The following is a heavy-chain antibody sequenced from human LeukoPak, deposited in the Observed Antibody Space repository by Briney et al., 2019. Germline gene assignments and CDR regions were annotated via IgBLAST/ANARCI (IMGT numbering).Heavy chain of an antibody. CDR2: IIPIFGTA. Sequence: ASVTVSCTASGGTFSSYAISWVRQAPGQGLEWMGGIIPIFGTANYAQKFQGRVTITADESTSTAYMELSSLRSEDTAVYYCARVARKAVAGLYFDYWGQGTLVTVSS. CDR1: GGTFSSYA. V-gene: IGHV1-69*13. D-gene: IGHD6-19*01. J-gene: IGHJ4*02. CDR3: ARVARKAVAGLYFDY.